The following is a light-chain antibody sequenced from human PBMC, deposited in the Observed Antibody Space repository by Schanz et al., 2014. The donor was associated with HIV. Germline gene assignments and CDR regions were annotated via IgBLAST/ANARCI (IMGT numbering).Light chain of an antibody. CDR2: RNN. CDR1: SSNIGSNY. Sequence: QSVLTQPPSASGTPGQRVTISCSGSSSNIGSNYVYWYQQLPETAPKVLIYRNNQRPSGVPDRFSGSKSGTSASLAISGLQAEDEADYYCQSYDKSLSGPYVFGGGTKLTVL. V-gene: IGLV1-47*01. J-gene: IGLJ1*01. CDR3: QSYDKSLSGPYV.